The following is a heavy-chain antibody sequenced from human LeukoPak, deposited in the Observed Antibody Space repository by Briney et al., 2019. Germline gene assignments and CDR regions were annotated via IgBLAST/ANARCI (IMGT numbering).Heavy chain of an antibody. CDR1: GFTFSNYA. Sequence: GGSLRLSCAASGFTFSNYAMSWVRQARGKGLEWVSVISGSGGSTYYADSVKGRFTISGDNSKNTLYLQMNSLRAEDTAVYYCAKVESGAQGYFDYWGQGILVTVSS. J-gene: IGHJ4*01. CDR3: AKVESGAQGYFDY. CDR2: ISGSGGST. D-gene: IGHD1-1*01. V-gene: IGHV3-23*01.